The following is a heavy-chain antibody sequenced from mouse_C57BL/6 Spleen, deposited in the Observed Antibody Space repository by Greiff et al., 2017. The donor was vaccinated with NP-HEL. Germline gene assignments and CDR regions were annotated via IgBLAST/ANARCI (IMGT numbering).Heavy chain of an antibody. J-gene: IGHJ1*03. CDR1: GYTFTDYY. V-gene: IGHV1-19*01. CDR3: ARDFHWYFDV. CDR2: INPYNGGT. Sequence: VQLQQSGPVLVKPGASVKMSCKASGYTFTDYYMNWVKQSHGKSLEWIGVINPYNGGTSYNQKFKGKATLTVDKSSSTAYMELNSLTSENSAVYYCARDFHWYFDVWGTGTTVTVSS.